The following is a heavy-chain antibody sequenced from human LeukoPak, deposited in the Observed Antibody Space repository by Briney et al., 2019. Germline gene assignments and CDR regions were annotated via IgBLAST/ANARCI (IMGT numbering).Heavy chain of an antibody. D-gene: IGHD1-26*01. CDR1: GYTFTSYY. CDR3: ARESGDY. Sequence: GASVKVSCKASGYTFTSYYMHWVRQAPGQGLEWMGIINPSGGSTSYAQKFQGRVTMTTDTSTSTAYMELRSLRSDDTAVYYCARESGDYWGQGTLVTVSS. V-gene: IGHV1-46*01. CDR2: INPSGGST. J-gene: IGHJ4*02.